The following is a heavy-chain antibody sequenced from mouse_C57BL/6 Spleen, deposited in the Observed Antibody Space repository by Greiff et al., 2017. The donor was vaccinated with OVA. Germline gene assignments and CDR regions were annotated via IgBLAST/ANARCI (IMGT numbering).Heavy chain of an antibody. Sequence: VQLQQPGAELVKPGASVTLSCKASGYTFTSYWMHWVKQRPGQGLEWIGMIHPNSGSTNYNEKFKRKATLTVDKSSSTAYMQLSSLTSEDSDVYYCALFITTVVPGAMDYWGQGTSVTVSS. J-gene: IGHJ4*01. V-gene: IGHV1-64*01. CDR1: GYTFTSYW. CDR3: ALFITTVVPGAMDY. D-gene: IGHD1-1*01. CDR2: IHPNSGST.